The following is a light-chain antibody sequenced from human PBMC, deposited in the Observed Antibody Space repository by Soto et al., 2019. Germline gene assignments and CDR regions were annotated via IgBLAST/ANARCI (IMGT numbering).Light chain of an antibody. V-gene: IGLV2-11*01. J-gene: IGLJ2*01. Sequence: QSVLTQPRSVSGSPGQAVTISCTGTSSDVGSYDHVSWYQQHPGKAPKVIMYEVNQRSSRVPDRFSGSKSGNTASLTISGLQAEDEADYYCASYAGSYSVVFGGGTKGTVL. CDR2: EVN. CDR3: ASYAGSYSVV. CDR1: SSDVGSYDH.